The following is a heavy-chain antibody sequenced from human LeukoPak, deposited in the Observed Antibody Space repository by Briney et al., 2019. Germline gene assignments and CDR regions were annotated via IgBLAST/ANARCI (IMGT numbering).Heavy chain of an antibody. CDR2: ISSGGTTI. V-gene: IGHV3-48*03. J-gene: IGHJ4*02. Sequence: GGSLRLSCAASGFTLSSCEMNWVRQAPGKGLEWVSYISSGGTTIYYADSVKGRFTISRDNAKNSLYLQMNSLRAEDTAVYYCAMTNYYDSSGLFDYWGQGTLVTVSS. CDR3: AMTNYYDSSGLFDY. CDR1: GFTLSSCE. D-gene: IGHD3-22*01.